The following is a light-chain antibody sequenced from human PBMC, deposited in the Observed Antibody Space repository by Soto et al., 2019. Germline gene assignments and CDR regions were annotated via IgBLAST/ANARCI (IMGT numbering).Light chain of an antibody. CDR2: GAS. CDR1: QSVRSNY. V-gene: IGKV3-20*01. J-gene: IGKJ2*01. CDR3: QQYGGSPYT. Sequence: EIVLTQSPGTLSLSPGERATLSCRASQSVRSNYLAWYQQKPGQAPRLLIYGASSRATGIPDRFSGTGSGTYFTLTISRPEPEDFAVYYCQQYGGSPYTFGQGTKLEIK.